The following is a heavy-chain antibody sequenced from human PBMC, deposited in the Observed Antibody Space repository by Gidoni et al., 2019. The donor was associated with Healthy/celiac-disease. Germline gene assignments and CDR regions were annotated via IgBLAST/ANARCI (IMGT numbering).Heavy chain of an antibody. CDR3: AKGPGLKLRYFDY. V-gene: IGHV3-9*01. D-gene: IGHD2-21*01. J-gene: IGHJ4*02. CDR1: GFTFDDYA. CDR2: ISWNSGSI. Sequence: EVQLVESGGGLVQPGRSLRLSCAASGFTFDDYAMHWVRQAPGKGLEWVSGISWNSGSIGYADSVKGRFTISRDNAKNSLYLQMNSLRAEDTALYYCAKGPGLKLRYFDYWGQGTLVTVSS.